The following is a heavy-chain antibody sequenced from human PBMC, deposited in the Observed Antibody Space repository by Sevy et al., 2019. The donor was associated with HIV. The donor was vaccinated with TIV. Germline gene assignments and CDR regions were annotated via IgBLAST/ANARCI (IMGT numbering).Heavy chain of an antibody. V-gene: IGHV3-30*03. D-gene: IGHD5-18*01. Sequence: GGSLRHSCAASGFTFSSYGMHWVRQAPGKGLEWVAVISYDGSNKYYADSVKGRFTISRDNSKNTLYLQMNSLRAEDTAVYYCARHPKAGYSYGYEEPFDYWGQGTLVTVSS. CDR1: GFTFSSYG. CDR2: ISYDGSNK. CDR3: ARHPKAGYSYGYEEPFDY. J-gene: IGHJ4*02.